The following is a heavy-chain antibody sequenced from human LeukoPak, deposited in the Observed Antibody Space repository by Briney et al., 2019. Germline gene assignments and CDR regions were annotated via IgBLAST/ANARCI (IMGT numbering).Heavy chain of an antibody. J-gene: IGHJ4*02. D-gene: IGHD1-14*01. CDR2: ISAYNGNT. Sequence: ASVKVSCKASGYTFTSYGISWVRQAPGQGLEWMGWISAYNGNTNYAQKFQGRVTMSKDMSTSTVYMEVSGLRSEDTAVYYCARIQWNQSFDYWGQGTLVTVSS. V-gene: IGHV1-18*01. CDR1: GYTFTSYG. CDR3: ARIQWNQSFDY.